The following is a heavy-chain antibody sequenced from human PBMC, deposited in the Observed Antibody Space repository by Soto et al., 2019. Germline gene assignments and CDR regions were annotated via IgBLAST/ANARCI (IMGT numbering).Heavy chain of an antibody. J-gene: IGHJ6*02. CDR3: ARDRYYDILTGYQGYYYYGMDV. CDR2: INPSGGST. V-gene: IGHV1-46*01. D-gene: IGHD3-9*01. CDR1: GYTFTSYY. Sequence: ASVKVSCKASGYTFTSYYMHWVRQAPGQGLEWTGIINPSGGSTSYAQKFQGRVTMTRDTSTSTVYMELSSLRSDDTAVYYCARDRYYDILTGYQGYYYYGMDVWGQGTTVTVSS.